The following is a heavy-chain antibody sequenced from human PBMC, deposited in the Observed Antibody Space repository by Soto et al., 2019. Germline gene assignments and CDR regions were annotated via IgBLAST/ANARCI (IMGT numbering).Heavy chain of an antibody. D-gene: IGHD1-26*01. CDR3: TKNSCLPKIIVCFDY. CDR1: GCMFSNAW. Sequence: PGGSLRVPWAAAGCMFSNAWINRVRQAPGKGLEWVGRVKSKTDGGTTDFAAPVEGRFAISRDDSKNMGYLEMNSVKTEDTAIYYSTKNSCLPKIIVCFDYWGHGTLLTVS. J-gene: IGHJ4*01. CDR2: VKSKTDGGTT. V-gene: IGHV3-15*07.